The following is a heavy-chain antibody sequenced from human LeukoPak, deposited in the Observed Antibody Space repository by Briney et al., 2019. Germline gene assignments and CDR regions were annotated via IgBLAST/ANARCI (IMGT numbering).Heavy chain of an antibody. CDR1: GFTFSSYG. J-gene: IGHJ5*02. CDR2: IRYDGSNK. Sequence: GGSLRLSCAASGFTFSSYGMHWVRQAPGKGLEWVAFIRYDGSNKYYADSVKGRFTISRDNSKNTLFLQMNSLRIDDTAVYYCGREQSAYYVHAFDPWGQGTVVTVSS. CDR3: GREQSAYYVHAFDP. D-gene: IGHD3-3*01. V-gene: IGHV3-30*02.